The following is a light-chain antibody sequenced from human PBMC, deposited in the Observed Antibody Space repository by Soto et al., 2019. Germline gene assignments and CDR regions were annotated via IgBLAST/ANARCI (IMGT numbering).Light chain of an antibody. CDR3: SSYAGSTTYVV. J-gene: IGLJ2*01. CDR1: SSDVGSYNL. Sequence: QSALTQPASVSGSPGQSITISCTGTSSDVGSYNLVSWYQQHPGKAPKLMIYEDTERPSGVSNRFSGSKSGNTASPTISGLQAEDEADYYCSSYAGSTTYVVFGGGTKLTVL. V-gene: IGLV2-23*01. CDR2: EDT.